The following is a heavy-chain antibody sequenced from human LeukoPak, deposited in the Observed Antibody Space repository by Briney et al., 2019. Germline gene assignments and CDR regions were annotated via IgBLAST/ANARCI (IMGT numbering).Heavy chain of an antibody. Sequence: SETLSLTCSVSGYSVSSDHYWGWIRQPPGQGLEWIGTVYHAGSNYNNPSLESRLTISMDTFKNQYSLKLTSVTVADTAVYYCARTYWAHDAFDIWGQGTMVTVSS. CDR3: ARTYWAHDAFDI. D-gene: IGHD2-8*02. CDR1: GYSVSSDHY. V-gene: IGHV4-38-2*01. CDR2: VYHAGSN. J-gene: IGHJ3*02.